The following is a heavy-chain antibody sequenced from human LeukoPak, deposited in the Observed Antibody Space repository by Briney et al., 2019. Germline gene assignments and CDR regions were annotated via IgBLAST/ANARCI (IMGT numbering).Heavy chain of an antibody. CDR1: GFTFSSYA. Sequence: PGGSLRLSCAASGFTFSSYAMSWVRQAPGKGLEWVSAISGSGGSTYYADSVKGRFTISRDNSKNTLYLQMNSLRAEDTAVCYCAREGENTAMVSRFDYWGQGTLVTVSS. CDR3: AREGENTAMVSRFDY. CDR2: ISGSGGST. D-gene: IGHD5-18*01. J-gene: IGHJ4*02. V-gene: IGHV3-23*01.